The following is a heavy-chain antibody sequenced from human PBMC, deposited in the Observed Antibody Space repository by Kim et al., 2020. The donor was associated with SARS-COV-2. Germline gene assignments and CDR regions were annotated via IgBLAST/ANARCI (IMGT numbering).Heavy chain of an antibody. J-gene: IGHJ6*02. D-gene: IGHD3-10*01. CDR1: GGTFSSYA. V-gene: IGHV1-69*13. CDR2: IIPIFGTA. Sequence: SVKVSCKASGGTFSSYAISWVRQAPGQGLEWMGGIIPIFGTANYAQKFQGRVTITADESTSTAYMELSSLRSEDTAVYYCASLMVRGVIGALGYYGMDVWGQGTTVTVSS. CDR3: ASLMVRGVIGALGYYGMDV.